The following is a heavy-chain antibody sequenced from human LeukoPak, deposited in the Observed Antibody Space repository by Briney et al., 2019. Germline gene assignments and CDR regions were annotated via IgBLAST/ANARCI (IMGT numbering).Heavy chain of an antibody. CDR1: GYTFTSYD. J-gene: IGHJ6*02. Sequence: ASVKVSCKASGYTFTSYDINWVRQATGQGLEWMGWMNPNSGNTGYAQKFQGRVTMTRNASISTAYTELSSLRSEDTAVYYCVAHCSSTSCYVAPWGQGTTVTVSS. CDR3: VAHCSSTSCYVAP. D-gene: IGHD2-2*01. CDR2: MNPNSGNT. V-gene: IGHV1-8*01.